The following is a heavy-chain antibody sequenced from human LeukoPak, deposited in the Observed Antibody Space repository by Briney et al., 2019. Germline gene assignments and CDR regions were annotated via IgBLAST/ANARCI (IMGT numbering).Heavy chain of an antibody. Sequence: ASETVSCKASGCTFTSYGISWVRQAPGQGLEWMGWINTNTGNPTYAQGFTGRFVFSLDTSVSTAYLQIRSLKAEDTAVYYCASGYYGSGSYPDYWGQGTLVTVSS. V-gene: IGHV7-4-1*01. CDR3: ASGYYGSGSYPDY. D-gene: IGHD3-10*01. CDR1: GCTFTSYG. CDR2: INTNTGNP. J-gene: IGHJ4*02.